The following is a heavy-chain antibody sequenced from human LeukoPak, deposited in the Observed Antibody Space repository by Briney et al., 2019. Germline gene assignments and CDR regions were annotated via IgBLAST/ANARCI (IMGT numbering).Heavy chain of an antibody. V-gene: IGHV3-53*01. CDR3: VRTQPRSRLLDR. CDR2: LYSGGNT. J-gene: IGHJ5*02. Sequence: GGSLRLSCAASELSVSDNYMSWVRQAPGKGLEWVSILYSGGNTYYTDSVKGRFTISGDTSKNTLYLQMNSLRADDTAVYYCVRTQPRSRLLDRWGQGTLVTVSS. CDR1: ELSVSDNY. D-gene: IGHD1-26*01.